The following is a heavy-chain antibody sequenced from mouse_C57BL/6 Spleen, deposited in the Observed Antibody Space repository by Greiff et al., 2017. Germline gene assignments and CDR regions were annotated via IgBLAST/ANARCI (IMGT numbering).Heavy chain of an antibody. CDR1: GFNIKDYY. V-gene: IGHV14-2*01. CDR2: IDPEDGET. Sequence: VNVKQSGAELVKPGASVKLSCTASGFNIKDYYMHWVKQRTEQGLEWIGRIDPEDGETTYAPNFQGKATITAATSTNTAYLQLIILTSEYTAVYYCARITTVVGARDYWGQGTSGTVSS. J-gene: IGHJ4*01. CDR3: ARITTVVGARDY. D-gene: IGHD1-1*01.